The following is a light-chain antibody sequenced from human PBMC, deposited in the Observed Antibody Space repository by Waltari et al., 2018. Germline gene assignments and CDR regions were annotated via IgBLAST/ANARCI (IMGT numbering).Light chain of an antibody. CDR3: QQGFSPPWT. V-gene: IGKV1-39*01. Sequence: DIQVTQSPASLSASVGDTVRITCRTSQNIVGYLNWYQQKPGRAPRLLIYAASTLRTGVPSRFSGSGSGAEFTLTIHSLQPEDLATYSCQQGFSPPWTFGQGTKVEIK. CDR1: QNIVGY. J-gene: IGKJ1*01. CDR2: AAS.